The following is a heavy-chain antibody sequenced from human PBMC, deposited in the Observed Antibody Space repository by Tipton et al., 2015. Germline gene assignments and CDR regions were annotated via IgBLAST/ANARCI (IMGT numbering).Heavy chain of an antibody. D-gene: IGHD2-15*01. V-gene: IGHV4-4*07. CDR1: GDSIRNYH. Sequence: PGLVKPSDTLSLTCSVSGDSIRNYHWSWIRQPAGKGLEWIGRIFVSGSVAYSPSVKSRVTMSVDTSKNQFSLKLTSVSAADTAIYYYARDIVPNWFDPWGQGTLVTVSS. CDR3: ARDIVPNWFDP. J-gene: IGHJ5*02. CDR2: IFVSGSV.